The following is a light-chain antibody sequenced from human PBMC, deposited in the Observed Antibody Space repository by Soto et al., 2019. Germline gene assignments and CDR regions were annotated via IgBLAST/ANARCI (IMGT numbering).Light chain of an antibody. V-gene: IGKV3-11*01. J-gene: IGKJ1*01. CDR3: QQRRTWWT. CDR2: DAS. CDR1: QSISNS. Sequence: EIVLTQSQATLSLSPGERATLSCRASQSISNSLAWYQQKPGHAPRLLIFDASSRAPVIPARFSGSGSGTDFSLTISILEPEDVAVYYCQQRRTWWTFGHGTSVESK.